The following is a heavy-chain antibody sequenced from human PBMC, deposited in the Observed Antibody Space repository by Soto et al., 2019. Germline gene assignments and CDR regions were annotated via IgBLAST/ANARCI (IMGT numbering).Heavy chain of an antibody. CDR1: GYTFTNYG. J-gene: IGHJ3*02. CDR2: ISAYNGNT. Sequence: QVQLVQSGAEVKKPGASVKVSCKASGYTFTNYGISWVRQAPGQGLEWMGWISAYNGNTNYAQKLQGRVTTTTDTSTSTADMELRSLGSDDTAVYYCARGGGSSGWFGIGAFDIWGQGTMVTVS. V-gene: IGHV1-18*01. CDR3: ARGGGSSGWFGIGAFDI. D-gene: IGHD6-19*01.